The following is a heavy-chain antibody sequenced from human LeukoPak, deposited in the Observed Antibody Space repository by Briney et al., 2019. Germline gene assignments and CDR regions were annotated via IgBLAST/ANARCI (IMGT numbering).Heavy chain of an antibody. CDR1: ELTFSNSW. V-gene: IGHV3-74*01. Sequence: GGSLRLSCEASELTFSNSWMHWVRQAPGKGLAWVSRINNEGTTISYADSVKGRFTISRDNAKNTLYLQMNSLRAEDTAVYYCATVSGLGMNEYYQHWGQGTLVTVAS. J-gene: IGHJ1*01. D-gene: IGHD3-10*01. CDR2: INNEGTTI. CDR3: ATVSGLGMNEYYQH.